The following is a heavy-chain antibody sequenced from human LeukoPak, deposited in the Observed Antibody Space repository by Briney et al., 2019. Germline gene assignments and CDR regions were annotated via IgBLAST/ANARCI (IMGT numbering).Heavy chain of an antibody. CDR1: GFTFSSYG. Sequence: GGSLRLSCAASGFTFSSYGMHWVRQAPGKGLEWVAVISYDGSNKYYADSVRGRFTISRDNSKSTLHLQMDSLRPEDTAIFYCARAHCSSTDCPPDHWGQGALVIVSS. V-gene: IGHV3-30*03. CDR3: ARAHCSSTDCPPDH. CDR2: ISYDGSNK. D-gene: IGHD2-2*01. J-gene: IGHJ4*02.